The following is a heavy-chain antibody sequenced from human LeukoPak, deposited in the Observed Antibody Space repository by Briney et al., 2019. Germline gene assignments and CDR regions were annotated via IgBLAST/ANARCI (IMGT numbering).Heavy chain of an antibody. D-gene: IGHD2-15*01. V-gene: IGHV4-59*12. CDR3: ARLVVVVAAKDASGWFDP. CDR2: IYYSGST. J-gene: IGHJ5*02. Sequence: PSETLSLTCTVSGVSISSYYWSWIRQPPGKGLEWIGYIYYSGSTYYNPSLKSRVTISVDTSKNQFSLKLSSVTAADTAVYYCARLVVVVAAKDASGWFDPWGQGTLVTVSS. CDR1: GVSISSYY.